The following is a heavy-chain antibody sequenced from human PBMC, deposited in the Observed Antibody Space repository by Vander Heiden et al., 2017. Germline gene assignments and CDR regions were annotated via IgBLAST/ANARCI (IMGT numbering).Heavy chain of an antibody. CDR2: INSDGSST. CDR1: GFTFSSYW. Sequence: EVQLVESGGGLVKPGGSLRLSCAASGFTFSSYWRHWVRQAPGKGLVWVSRINSDGSSTSYADSVKGRFTISRDNAKNTLYLQMNSLRAEDTAVYYCAPIRAYCSGGSCYSGYWGQGTLVTVSS. CDR3: APIRAYCSGGSCYSGY. D-gene: IGHD2-15*01. V-gene: IGHV3-74*01. J-gene: IGHJ4*02.